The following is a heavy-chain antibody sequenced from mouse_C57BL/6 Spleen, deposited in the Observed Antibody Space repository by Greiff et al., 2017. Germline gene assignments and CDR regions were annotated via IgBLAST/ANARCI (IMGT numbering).Heavy chain of an antibody. V-gene: IGHV5-17*01. D-gene: IGHD4-1*01. J-gene: IGHJ4*01. CDR1: GFTFSDYG. CDR2: ISSGSSTI. Sequence: EVKLVESGGGLVKPGGSLKLSCAASGFTFSDYGMHWVRQAPEKGLDWVAYISSGSSTIYYADTVKGRFTISRDNAKNTLFLQMTSLRSEDTAMYYCARRRGNSNWGYYAMDYWGQGTSVTVSS. CDR3: ARRRGNSNWGYYAMDY.